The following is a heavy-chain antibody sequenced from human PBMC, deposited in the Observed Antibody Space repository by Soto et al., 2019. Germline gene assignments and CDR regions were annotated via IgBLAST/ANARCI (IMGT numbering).Heavy chain of an antibody. V-gene: IGHV1-18*01. CDR1: GYTFTSYG. CDR3: ARDRIRAIGSGSSPPGY. D-gene: IGHD3-10*01. CDR2: ISAYNGNT. J-gene: IGHJ4*02. Sequence: ASVKVSCKASGYTFTSYGISWVRQAPGQGLEWMGWISAYNGNTNYAQKLQGRVTMTTDTSTSTAYMELRSLRSDDTAVYYCARDRIRAIGSGSSPPGYWGQGTLVTVSS.